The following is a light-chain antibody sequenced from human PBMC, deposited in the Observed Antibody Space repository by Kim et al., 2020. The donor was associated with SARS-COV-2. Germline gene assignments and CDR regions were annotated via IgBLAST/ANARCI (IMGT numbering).Light chain of an antibody. CDR3: QSTDNTDTYVI. CDR2: KDS. J-gene: IGLJ2*01. V-gene: IGLV3-25*03. Sequence: SYELTQPPSVSVSPGQTARITCSGGALPKQYAHWYQQRPGQAPVLVIRKDSERPSGIPERFSGSTSGTTVTLTISGVQAEDEADYYCQSTDNTDTYVIFGGGTKLTVL. CDR1: ALPKQY.